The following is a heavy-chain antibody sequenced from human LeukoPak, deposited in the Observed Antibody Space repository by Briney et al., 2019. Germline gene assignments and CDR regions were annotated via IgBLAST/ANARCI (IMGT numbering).Heavy chain of an antibody. CDR3: ARQIVGATGLDY. V-gene: IGHV3-48*03. D-gene: IGHD1-26*01. J-gene: IGHJ4*02. Sequence: GGSLRLSCAASGYTFSSYEMKWVRQAPGKGLEWVSYISSSGRTVYYADSVKGRFTISRDNAGDSLYLQMNSLRAEDTAVYYCARQIVGATGLDYWGQGTLVTVSS. CDR1: GYTFSSYE. CDR2: ISSSGRTV.